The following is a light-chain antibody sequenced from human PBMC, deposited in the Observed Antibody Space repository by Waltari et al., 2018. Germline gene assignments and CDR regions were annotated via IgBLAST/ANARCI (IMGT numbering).Light chain of an antibody. J-gene: IGLJ3*02. CDR3: QSYDTSLTVV. CDR1: GSNLGAGYD. V-gene: IGLV1-40*01. Sequence: QSVLTQPPSVSGATGQTVTIPCTGSGSNLGAGYDVHWYQQVPLAAPKLPIYGSTSRPLGVPDRFFGSTSGTSASLAITGLQAEDEAVYYCQSYDTSLTVVFGGGTKLTVL. CDR2: GST.